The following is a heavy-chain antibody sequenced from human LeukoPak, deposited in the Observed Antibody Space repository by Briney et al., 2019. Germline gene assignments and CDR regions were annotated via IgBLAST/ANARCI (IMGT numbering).Heavy chain of an antibody. CDR1: GFTFQIYA. J-gene: IGHJ5*02. CDR3: ARDRPNYHEPNGHYYNRDGDH. D-gene: IGHD1-14*01. CDR2: MCGTAGCT. V-gene: IGHV3-23*01. Sequence: GGSLRLSCAASGFTFQIYAMSWVRLAPGKGLQWVASMCGTAGCTFYTDAVKGRFTISRDNSKDTLYLQMNDLRADDTAIYYCARDRPNYHEPNGHYYNRDGDHWGQGALVTVSS.